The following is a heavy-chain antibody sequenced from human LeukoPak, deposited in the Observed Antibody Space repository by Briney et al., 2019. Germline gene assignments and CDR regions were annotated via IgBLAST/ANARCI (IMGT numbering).Heavy chain of an antibody. CDR3: ARMEWLRSRYFDY. CDR2: IRSSSSYI. Sequence: PGGSLRLSCAASGFTFSSYSMNWVRQAPGKGLEWVSSIRSSSSYIYYADSVKGRFTISRDNAKNSLYLQMNSLRAEGTAVYYCARMEWLRSRYFDYWGQGTLVTVSS. CDR1: GFTFSSYS. J-gene: IGHJ4*02. D-gene: IGHD5-12*01. V-gene: IGHV3-21*01.